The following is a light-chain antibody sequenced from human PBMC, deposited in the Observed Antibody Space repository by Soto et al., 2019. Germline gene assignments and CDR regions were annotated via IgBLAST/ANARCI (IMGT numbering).Light chain of an antibody. V-gene: IGKV1-5*01. J-gene: IGKJ1*01. CDR1: QSVSGR. CDR2: DAS. CDR3: QQYNSYSPT. Sequence: VHMTQPPSTLSGSVRDTVTVTCRASQSVSGRLAWYQQKPGEAPKLLIYDASALPRGVPSRFSGSGSGTEFTLTISSLQPDDFATYYCQQYNSYSPTFGQGTKVDIK.